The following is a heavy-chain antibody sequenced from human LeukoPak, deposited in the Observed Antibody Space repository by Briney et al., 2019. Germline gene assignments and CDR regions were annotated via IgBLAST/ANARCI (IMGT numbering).Heavy chain of an antibody. V-gene: IGHV1-69*13. CDR3: ARTYCSSTSCYWFDP. CDR2: IIPIFGTA. Sequence: ASVKVPCKASGGTFSSYAISWVRQAPGQGLEWMGGIIPIFGTANYAQKFQGRVTITADESTSTAYMELSSLRSEDTAVYYCARTYCSSTSCYWFDPWGQGTLVTVSS. D-gene: IGHD2-2*01. J-gene: IGHJ5*02. CDR1: GGTFSSYA.